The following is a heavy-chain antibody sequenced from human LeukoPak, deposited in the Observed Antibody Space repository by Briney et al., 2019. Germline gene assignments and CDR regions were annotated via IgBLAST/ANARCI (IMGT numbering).Heavy chain of an antibody. J-gene: IGHJ4*01. CDR1: GFTFDDYT. V-gene: IGHV3-43*01. D-gene: IGHD6-13*01. Sequence: PGESLRLSCAASGFTFDDYTMHWVGQAPGKGLEWVSLISWDGGSTYYADSVKGRFTISRDNSKNSLYLQMNSLRTGDTALYYCANGYTSTSLGTPFDYWGEGTLVTVSS. CDR3: ANGYTSTSLGTPFDY. CDR2: ISWDGGST.